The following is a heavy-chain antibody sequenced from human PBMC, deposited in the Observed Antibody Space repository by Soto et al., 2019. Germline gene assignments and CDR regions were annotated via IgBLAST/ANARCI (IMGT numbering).Heavy chain of an antibody. V-gene: IGHV3-21*01. Sequence: GGSLRLSCAASGFTFSSYSMNWVRQAPGKGLEWVSSISSSSSYIYYADSVKGRLTISRDNAKNSLYLQMNSLRAEDTAVYYCARSTFLLTIFGVVTLNWFDPWGPGILLTVST. CDR3: ARSTFLLTIFGVVTLNWFDP. J-gene: IGHJ5*02. CDR2: ISSSSSYI. D-gene: IGHD3-3*01. CDR1: GFTFSSYS.